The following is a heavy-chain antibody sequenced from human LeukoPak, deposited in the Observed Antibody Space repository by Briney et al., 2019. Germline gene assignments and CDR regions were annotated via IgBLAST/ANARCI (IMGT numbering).Heavy chain of an antibody. CDR1: GFTFSSYG. CDR2: IRNDGSNK. Sequence: GGSLRLSCAASGFTFSSYGMHWVRQAPGKGLEWVAFIRNDGSNKYYADSVKGRFTISRDNSKNTLYLQMNSLRAEDTAVYYCAKDHWEYRGSVSGNYFDYWGQGTLVTVSS. D-gene: IGHD2/OR15-2a*01. CDR3: AKDHWEYRGSVSGNYFDY. J-gene: IGHJ4*02. V-gene: IGHV3-30*02.